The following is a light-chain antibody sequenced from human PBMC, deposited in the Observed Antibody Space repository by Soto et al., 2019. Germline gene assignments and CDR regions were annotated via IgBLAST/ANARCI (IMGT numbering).Light chain of an antibody. CDR1: RSDIGSYNY. CDR2: GVS. Sequence: QSALTQPASVSGSPGQSITISCSGTRSDIGSYNYVAWYQQFPGKTPKILIYGVSNRPSGVSSRFSGSKSGNTASLTISGLQAEDEADYYCISYTDSSTSYVFGSGTKVTVL. V-gene: IGLV2-14*01. J-gene: IGLJ1*01. CDR3: ISYTDSSTSYV.